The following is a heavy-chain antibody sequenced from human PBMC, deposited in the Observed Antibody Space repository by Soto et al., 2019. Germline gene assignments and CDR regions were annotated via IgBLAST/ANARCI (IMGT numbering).Heavy chain of an antibody. CDR1: GFTFSTYA. CDR2: INSNGGST. Sequence: TGGSLRLSCAASGFTFSTYAMHWVRQAPGKRLECVSAINSNGGSTYYSNSVKGRFTISRDNSKNTLFLQMGSLRPEDMGVYFCARLSSALDYWGQGNLVTFSS. CDR3: ARLSSALDY. V-gene: IGHV3-64*01. J-gene: IGHJ4*02. D-gene: IGHD6-19*01.